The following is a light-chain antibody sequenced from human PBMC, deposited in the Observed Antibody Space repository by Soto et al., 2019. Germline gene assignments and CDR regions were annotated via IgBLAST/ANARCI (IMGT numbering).Light chain of an antibody. CDR1: NCNIRSNT. CDR2: TDN. CDR3: ASWDDSLNGYV. Sequence: SVLTQPPSASGTPGHRVTISCSGSNCNIRSNTVHWYQQLPGTAPKLLIHTDNKRPSGVPDRFSGSKSGTSASLAISGLQSEDEAEYYCASWDDSLNGYVFATGTKVTVL. J-gene: IGLJ1*01. V-gene: IGLV1-44*01.